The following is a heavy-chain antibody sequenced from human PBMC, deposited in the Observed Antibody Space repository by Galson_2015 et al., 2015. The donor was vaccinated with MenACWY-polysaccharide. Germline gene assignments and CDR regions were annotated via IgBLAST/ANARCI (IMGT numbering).Heavy chain of an antibody. CDR3: AHRRGGNTWNSGYFDF. Sequence: PALVKPTQTLALTCTFSGFSLTSRPMGVGWIRQPPGAAPECLAVIYWDDDKRYSPSLRSRLSITKDTSKNEVVLIMTNMDPLDTATYYCAHRRGGNTWNSGYFDFWGQEALVTVSS. CDR1: GFSLTSRPMG. D-gene: IGHD1-1*01. V-gene: IGHV2-5*08. J-gene: IGHJ4*02. CDR2: IYWDDDK.